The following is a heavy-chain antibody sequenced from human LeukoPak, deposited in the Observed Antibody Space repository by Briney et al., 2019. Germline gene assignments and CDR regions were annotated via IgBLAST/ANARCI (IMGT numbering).Heavy chain of an antibody. V-gene: IGHV4-38-2*02. CDR3: AKQWFGELLPRD. J-gene: IGHJ4*02. CDR1: DDSISDYY. Sequence: SETLSLTCTVSDDSISDYYRGWIRQPAGKGLEWIGSIYYSGSTYYNPSLKSRVTISVDTSKNQFSLKLSSVTAADTAVYYCAKQWFGELLPRDWGQGTLVTVSS. CDR2: IYYSGST. D-gene: IGHD3-10*01.